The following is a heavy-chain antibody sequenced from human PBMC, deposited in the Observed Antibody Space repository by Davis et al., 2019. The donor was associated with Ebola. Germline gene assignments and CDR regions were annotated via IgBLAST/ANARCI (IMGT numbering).Heavy chain of an antibody. J-gene: IGHJ4*02. V-gene: IGHV1-69*06. CDR3: ARGPSVATAHYFDY. Sequence: AASVKVSCKASGYTFTSYTIDWVRQAPGQGLEWMGGIIPIFGTTNYAQKFRGRVMITADKSTRIAYMELSSLGSEDTAVYYCARGPSVATAHYFDYWGQGTLVTVSS. CDR1: GYTFTSYT. CDR2: IIPIFGTT. D-gene: IGHD2-21*02.